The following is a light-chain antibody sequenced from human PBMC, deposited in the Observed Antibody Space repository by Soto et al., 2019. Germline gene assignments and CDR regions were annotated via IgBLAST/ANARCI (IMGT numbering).Light chain of an antibody. Sequence: DIQMTQSPSSLYASVGDRVTVTCRTSQNIYNYLNWYQQKPGKAPKLLIYAASSVQSGVPLRFSGSGSGTDFTLTISSLQPEDFATYYCEQTYSTPVTFGQGTRLEVK. CDR2: AAS. CDR3: EQTYSTPVT. J-gene: IGKJ5*01. CDR1: QNIYNY. V-gene: IGKV1-39*01.